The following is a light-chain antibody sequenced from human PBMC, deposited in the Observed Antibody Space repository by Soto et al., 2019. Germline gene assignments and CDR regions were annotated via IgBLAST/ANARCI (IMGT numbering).Light chain of an antibody. CDR3: SLYTSENTDV. CDR2: EAS. Sequence: QSALTQPPSVSGSPGQSVTISCTGTSTDFVSYNRVSWYQQPPGTAPKLIIYEASNRPSGVPGRFSGSKSGNTASLTISGLQAADEADHYCSLYTSENTDVFGTGTKVTVL. J-gene: IGLJ1*01. V-gene: IGLV2-18*01. CDR1: STDFVSYNR.